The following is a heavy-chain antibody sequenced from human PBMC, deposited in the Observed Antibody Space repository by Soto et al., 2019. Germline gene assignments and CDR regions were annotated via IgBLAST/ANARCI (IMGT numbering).Heavy chain of an antibody. CDR1: GYTFTSYG. J-gene: IGHJ6*02. Sequence: ASVKVSCKASGYTFTSYGISWVRQAPGQGLEWMGWISAYNGNTNYAQKLQGRVTMTTDTSTSTAYMELRSLRSDDTAVYYCARDGVVVAATAVYYYGMDVWGQGTTVTVSS. V-gene: IGHV1-18*01. CDR2: ISAYNGNT. CDR3: ARDGVVVAATAVYYYGMDV. D-gene: IGHD2-15*01.